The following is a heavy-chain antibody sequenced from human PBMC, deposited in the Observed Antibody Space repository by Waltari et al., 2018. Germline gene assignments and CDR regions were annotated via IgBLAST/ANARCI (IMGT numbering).Heavy chain of an antibody. CDR2: MHHSGTT. J-gene: IGHJ4*02. D-gene: IGHD6-25*01. V-gene: IGHV4-38-2*01. Sequence: HLHYSFPLLLNPSYTLSLTCSVSGYSIISGYYWSWIRQPPGEGLEWIGCMHHSGTTYYNPSLKSRVTISVDTSKNQFSLKLSSVTAADTAVYYCARRVSTGWQYNYFDYWGQGTPVTVSS. CDR3: ARRVSTGWQYNYFDY. CDR1: GYSIISGYY.